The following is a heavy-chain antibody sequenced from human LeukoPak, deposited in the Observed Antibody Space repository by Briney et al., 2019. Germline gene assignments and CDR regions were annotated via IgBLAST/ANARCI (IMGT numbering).Heavy chain of an antibody. CDR2: ISSSSSYI. CDR1: GFTFSSYS. D-gene: IGHD3-10*01. CDR3: ARDLWFGELFQPFDY. J-gene: IGHJ4*02. V-gene: IGHV3-21*01. Sequence: GGSLRLSCAASGFTFSSYSMNWVRQAPGKGLEWGSSISSSSSYIYYADSMKGLFTISRDNHKHSLYLQMNSLRAEDTAVYYCARDLWFGELFQPFDYWGQGTLVTVSS.